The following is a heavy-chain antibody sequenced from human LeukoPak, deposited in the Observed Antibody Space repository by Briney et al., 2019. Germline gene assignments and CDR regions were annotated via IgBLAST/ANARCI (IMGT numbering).Heavy chain of an antibody. J-gene: IGHJ4*02. CDR2: FRNDGSNK. CDR3: AKALGYDVLTGSPGPVDY. Sequence: PGGSLSLSWEASGSTFSGFGLHWFGRPPGRGLEWVPFFRNDGSNKYYADSVKGRFTISRDNSKNTLYLQMNSLRVEDTAVYYCAKALGYDVLTGSPGPVDYWGQGTLVTVSS. CDR1: GSTFSGFG. V-gene: IGHV3-30*02. D-gene: IGHD3-9*01.